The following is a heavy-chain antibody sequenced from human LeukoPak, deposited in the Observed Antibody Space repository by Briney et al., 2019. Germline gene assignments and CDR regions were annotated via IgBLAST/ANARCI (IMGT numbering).Heavy chain of an antibody. J-gene: IGHJ4*02. V-gene: IGHV4-34*01. CDR3: ARTDGTGHFDY. CDR1: GGSFSGYY. D-gene: IGHD1-1*01. CDR2: INHSGST. Sequence: SETLSLTCAVYGGSFSGYYWSWIRQPPGKGLEWIGEINHSGSTNYNPSLKSRGTISVDTSKNQSSLKLSSVTAADTAVYYCARTDGTGHFDYWGQGTLVTVSS.